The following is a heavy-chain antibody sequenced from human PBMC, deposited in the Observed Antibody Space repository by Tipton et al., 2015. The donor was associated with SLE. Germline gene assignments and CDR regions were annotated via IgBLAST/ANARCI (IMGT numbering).Heavy chain of an antibody. CDR3: ARDRGGLVDTGMIEY. J-gene: IGHJ4*02. Sequence: QLVQSGGALVQPGGSLRLSCAASGFTFSSYEMNWVRQAPGKGLEWVSVIYSGGSTFYADSVKGRFTISRDNSKNTLYLQMNSLRVEDTALYYCARDRGGLVDTGMIEYWGQGTLVTVSS. D-gene: IGHD5-18*01. CDR1: GFTFSSYE. CDR2: IYSGGST. V-gene: IGHV3-53*04.